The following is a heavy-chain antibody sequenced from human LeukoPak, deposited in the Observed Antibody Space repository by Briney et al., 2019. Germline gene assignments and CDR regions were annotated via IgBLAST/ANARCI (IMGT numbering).Heavy chain of an antibody. CDR3: ARARAAMGDAFDI. Sequence: PSETLSLTCTVSGGSVSSYYWSWIRQPPGKGLEWIGYIYYSGSTNYNPSLKSRVTISVDTSKNQFSLKLSSMTAADTAVYYCARARAAMGDAFDIWGQGTMVTVSS. CDR1: GGSVSSYY. J-gene: IGHJ3*02. D-gene: IGHD5-18*01. CDR2: IYYSGST. V-gene: IGHV4-59*02.